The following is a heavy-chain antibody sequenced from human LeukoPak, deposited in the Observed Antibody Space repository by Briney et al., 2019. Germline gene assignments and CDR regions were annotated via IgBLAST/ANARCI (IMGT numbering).Heavy chain of an antibody. J-gene: IGHJ6*03. CDR1: GFTFSSYG. Sequence: GGSLRLSCAASGFTFSSYGMHWVRQAPGKGLEWVAFIRYDGSNKYYADSVKGRFTISRDNSKNTLYLQMNSLRAEDTAVYYCAKDRSRTVVKGHMDVWGKGTTVTVSS. CDR2: IRYDGSNK. CDR3: AKDRSRTVVKGHMDV. V-gene: IGHV3-30*02. D-gene: IGHD4-23*01.